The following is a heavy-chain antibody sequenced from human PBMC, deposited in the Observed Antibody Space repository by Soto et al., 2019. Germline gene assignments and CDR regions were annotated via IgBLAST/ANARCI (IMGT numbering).Heavy chain of an antibody. CDR1: GGSISSSSYY. V-gene: IGHV4-39*01. CDR2: IXXSGTX. D-gene: IGHD5-18*01. CDR3: ARHELWLRY. Sequence: XXTLSLTCTVSGGSISSSSYYWGWIRQPXXXXXXRLXNIXXSGTXXXXXXXTXXXXXSXDTSKNQSYLKLPSVTAADTAVYYCARHELWLRYWGQGTLVTVS. J-gene: IGHJ4*02.